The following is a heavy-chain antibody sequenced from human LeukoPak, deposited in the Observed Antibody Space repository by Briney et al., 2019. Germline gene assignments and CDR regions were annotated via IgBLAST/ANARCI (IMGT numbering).Heavy chain of an antibody. Sequence: SETLSLTCTVSGGSISSYYWSWIRQPAGKGLEWIGRIYISGSGSTSYNPSLKSRVTMSVDTSKNQFSLKLTSVTAADTALYYCAIRFGRLEAGGTPFDSWGQGTLVTVSS. V-gene: IGHV4-4*07. CDR3: AIRFGRLEAGGTPFDS. CDR2: IYISGSGST. D-gene: IGHD6-13*01. J-gene: IGHJ4*02. CDR1: GGSISSYY.